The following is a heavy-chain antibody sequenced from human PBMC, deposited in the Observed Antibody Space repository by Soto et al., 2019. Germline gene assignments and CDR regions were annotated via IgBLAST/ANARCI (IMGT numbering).Heavy chain of an antibody. V-gene: IGHV3-23*04. CDR1: GFTFDDYA. J-gene: IGHJ2*01. Sequence: EVQLVESGGGLVQPGRSLRLSCAASGFTFDDYAMHWVRQAPGKGLEWVSGISGSGSGTTTYYADSVKGRCTISRDNSKNTLYLQMHSLRAEDTALYYCAKDTVGAPVFWYFDLWGRGTLVTVSS. CDR3: AKDTVGAPVFWYFDL. CDR2: ISGSGSGTTT. D-gene: IGHD1-26*01.